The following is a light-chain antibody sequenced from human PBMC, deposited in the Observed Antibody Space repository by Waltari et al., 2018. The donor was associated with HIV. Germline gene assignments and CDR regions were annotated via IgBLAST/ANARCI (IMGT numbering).Light chain of an antibody. CDR3: QSYDSSLSGGV. Sequence: QSALTQPPSVSGAPGQRATTPSTGSTPTIVPGCAVHWYQQAPGTAPKPPIYGNSNRPSGVPDRFSGSKSGTSASLAVTGLQAEDEADYYCQSYDSSLSGGVFGGGTKLTVL. V-gene: IGLV1-40*01. J-gene: IGLJ3*02. CDR1: TPTIVPGCA. CDR2: GNS.